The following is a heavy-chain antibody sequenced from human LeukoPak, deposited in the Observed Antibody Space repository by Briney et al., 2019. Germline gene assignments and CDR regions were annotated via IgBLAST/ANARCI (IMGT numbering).Heavy chain of an antibody. Sequence: GESLKISCKGSGYSFTSYWIGWVRQMPGKGLEWMGLISPGDSDTRYSPSLQGHVTISADKSSSTAYLQWSSLKASDTAMYYCARGRGVINVNYFDYWGQGTLVTVSS. D-gene: IGHD3-10*01. CDR1: GYSFTSYW. CDR2: ISPGDSDT. V-gene: IGHV5-51*01. J-gene: IGHJ4*02. CDR3: ARGRGVINVNYFDY.